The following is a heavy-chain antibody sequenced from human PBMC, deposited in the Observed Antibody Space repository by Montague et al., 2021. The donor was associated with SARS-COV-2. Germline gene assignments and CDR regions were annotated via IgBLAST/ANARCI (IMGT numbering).Heavy chain of an antibody. CDR2: INHSGTT. V-gene: IGHV4-34*01. D-gene: IGHD4-23*01. CDR1: GGSFSGYY. Sequence: ETLSLTCAVYGGSFSGYYWTWIRQSPGKGLEWIAEINHSGTTNYNFNPTLRSRVTISMDTSKSQFSLKLSSVTAADTGVYYCARWDPQTLTLIGLRGKSASDYWGQGTLVTVSS. CDR3: ARWDPQTLTLIGLRGKSASDY. J-gene: IGHJ4*02.